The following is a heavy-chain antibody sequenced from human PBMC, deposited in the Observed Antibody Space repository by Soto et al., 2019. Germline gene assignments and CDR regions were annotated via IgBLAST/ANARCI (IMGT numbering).Heavy chain of an antibody. J-gene: IGHJ3*02. D-gene: IGHD3-10*01. Sequence: PGGSLRLSCAASGFTVSSKYMSWVRQAPGRGLECVSLIYSGGSTSYADSVKGRFTISRDNSKNTLYLQMNSLRAEDTAVYYCAKGLWFGVWDAFDIWGQGTMVTVS. V-gene: IGHV3-66*01. CDR2: IYSGGST. CDR3: AKGLWFGVWDAFDI. CDR1: GFTVSSKY.